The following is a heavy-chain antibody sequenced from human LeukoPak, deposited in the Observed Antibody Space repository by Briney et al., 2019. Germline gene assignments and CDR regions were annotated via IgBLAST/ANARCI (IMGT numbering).Heavy chain of an antibody. CDR2: IYYSGST. V-gene: IGHV4-59*01. Sequence: SETLSLTCTVSGGSISSYYWSWIRQPPGKGLEWIGYIYYSGSTNYNPSLKSRVTISVDTSKNQFSLKLSSVTAADTAVYYCARGRVKFYYGSGYAFDIWGQGTMVTVSS. CDR1: GGSISSYY. D-gene: IGHD3-10*01. CDR3: ARGRVKFYYGSGYAFDI. J-gene: IGHJ3*02.